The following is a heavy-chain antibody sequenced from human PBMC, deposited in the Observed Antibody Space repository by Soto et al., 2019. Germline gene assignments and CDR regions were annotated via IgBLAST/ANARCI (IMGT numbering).Heavy chain of an antibody. CDR3: AKTYGFLGGYYFDY. Sequence: QVQLVQSGAEVKKPGASVKVSCEASGYTFTNYYIHWVRQAPGQGLEWMAVINPSGGSTRYAHKFQRRVTMPRDTSTSTVYMELSSLRSEDTAVYYCAKTYGFLGGYYFDYWGQGTLVTVSS. CDR2: INPSGGST. J-gene: IGHJ4*02. CDR1: GYTFTNYY. V-gene: IGHV1-46*01. D-gene: IGHD3-16*01.